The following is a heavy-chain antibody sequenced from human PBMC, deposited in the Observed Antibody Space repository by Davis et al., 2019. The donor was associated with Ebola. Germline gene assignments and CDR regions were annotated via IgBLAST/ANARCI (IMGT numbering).Heavy chain of an antibody. D-gene: IGHD6-19*01. CDR1: GYTFSSYA. CDR2: INAGNGNT. Sequence: AASVKVSCKASGYTFSSYAMHWVRQAPGQRLEWMGWINAGNGNTKYSQKFQGRVTITRDTSASTAYMELRSLRSDDTAVYYCARRDSSGWYIRFDYWGQGTLVTVSS. V-gene: IGHV1-3*01. J-gene: IGHJ4*02. CDR3: ARRDSSGWYIRFDY.